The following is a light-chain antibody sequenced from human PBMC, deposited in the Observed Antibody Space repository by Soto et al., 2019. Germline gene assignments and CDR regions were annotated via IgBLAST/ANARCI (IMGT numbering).Light chain of an antibody. CDR2: DAY. Sequence: EIVLTQSPATLSLSPGERATLSYRASQSVRGYLAWYQQKLGQAPRLLISDAYNRAAGVPARFSGSGSGADFTLTISSLEPEDFAVYYCQQRSAWPLTFGGGTKVEIK. CDR1: QSVRGY. J-gene: IGKJ4*01. CDR3: QQRSAWPLT. V-gene: IGKV3-11*01.